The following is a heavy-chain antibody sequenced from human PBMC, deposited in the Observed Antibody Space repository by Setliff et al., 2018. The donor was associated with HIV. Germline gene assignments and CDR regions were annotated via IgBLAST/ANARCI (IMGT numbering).Heavy chain of an antibody. V-gene: IGHV1-2*02. J-gene: IGHJ4*02. CDR2: INPNGGGT. CDR1: GYTFTGYY. CDR3: ARAPYSNIMYYFDC. D-gene: IGHD6-13*01. Sequence: ASVKVSCKASGYTFTGYYMHWLRQAPGQGLEWMGWINPNGGGTNYAQKFQGRVTMTRDTSISTAYMELSRLRSDDTAVYYCARAPYSNIMYYFDCWGQGTLVTVSS.